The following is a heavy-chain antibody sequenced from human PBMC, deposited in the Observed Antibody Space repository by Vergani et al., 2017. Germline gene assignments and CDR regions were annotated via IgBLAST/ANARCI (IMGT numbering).Heavy chain of an antibody. CDR3: GRDSWTSGVRGVYWFDT. CDR2: IHSSGTT. J-gene: IGHJ5*02. D-gene: IGHD3-10*01. V-gene: IGHV4-61*02. CDR1: GGSITSGSFY. Sequence: QVQLHESGPGLVKPSQTLSLTCTVSGGSITSGSFYWSWIRQPAGKGLEWIGRIHSSGTTNYNPSLKSRVTLSVDTSKNQLSLRMTSVTAADAAVYYCGRDSWTSGVRGVYWFDTWGGGTLVSVCS.